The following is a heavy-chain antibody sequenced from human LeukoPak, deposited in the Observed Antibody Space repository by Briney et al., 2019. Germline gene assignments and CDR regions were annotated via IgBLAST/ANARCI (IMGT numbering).Heavy chain of an antibody. V-gene: IGHV4-38-2*02. CDR1: GYSISSGYY. J-gene: IGHJ4*02. CDR2: FFLKGST. Sequence: SETLSLTCTVSGYSISSGYYWGWIRQPPGKGLEWIGSFFLKGSTYYNPSLKSRVTISVDTSKNQFSLKLSSVTAADTAVYYCARVIQLWSPDYWGQGTLVTVSS. D-gene: IGHD5-18*01. CDR3: ARVIQLWSPDY.